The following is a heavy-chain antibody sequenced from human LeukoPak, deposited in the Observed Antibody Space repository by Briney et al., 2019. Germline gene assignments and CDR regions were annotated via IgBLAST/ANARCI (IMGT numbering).Heavy chain of an antibody. CDR3: ARIRGYCSSTSCYTDYYYYGMDV. CDR2: INPSGGST. Sequence: ASVKVSFKASEYTFTSYYMHWVRQAPGQGLEWMGIINPSGGSTSYAQKFQGRVTMTRDTSTSTVYMELSSLRSEDTAMYYCARIRGYCSSTSCYTDYYYYGMDVWGQGTTVTVSS. CDR1: EYTFTSYY. V-gene: IGHV1-46*01. D-gene: IGHD2-2*02. J-gene: IGHJ6*02.